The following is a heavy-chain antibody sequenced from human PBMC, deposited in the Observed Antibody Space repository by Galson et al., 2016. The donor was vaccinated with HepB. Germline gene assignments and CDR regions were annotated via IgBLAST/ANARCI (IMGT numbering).Heavy chain of an antibody. V-gene: IGHV3-30-3*02. CDR2: ISYDGSNR. CDR3: ASVENFDY. CDR1: GFTFSTYA. Sequence: SLRLSCAASGFTFSTYALHWVRQAPGKGLEWVAVISYDGSNRYYADSVKGRFTISRDNSKNTLYLQMNSLRPEDTAVYYCASVENFDYWGRGTMVTVS. D-gene: IGHD5-24*01. J-gene: IGHJ4*03.